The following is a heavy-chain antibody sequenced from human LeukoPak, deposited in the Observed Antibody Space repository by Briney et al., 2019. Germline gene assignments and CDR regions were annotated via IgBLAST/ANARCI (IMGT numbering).Heavy chain of an antibody. D-gene: IGHD3-22*01. CDR2: MSYSGST. J-gene: IGHJ3*02. CDR3: ARGPYSYDSSGAFDI. Sequence: SATLSLTCTVSGGSISSNSYSWGWIRQPPGKGLEWIASMSYSGSTYYNPSLKSRVTISVATSKNQFSLKLSSVTAADTAVYFCARGPYSYDSSGAFDIWGQGTMVTVSS. CDR1: GGSISSNSYS. V-gene: IGHV4-39*07.